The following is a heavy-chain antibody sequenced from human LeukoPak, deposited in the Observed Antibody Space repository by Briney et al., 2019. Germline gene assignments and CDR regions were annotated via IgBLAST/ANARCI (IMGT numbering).Heavy chain of an antibody. J-gene: IGHJ4*02. CDR3: AKRVALSSGAYWDY. V-gene: IGHV3-23*01. CDR1: GFTFSSYG. D-gene: IGHD6-19*01. CDR2: ISGGGGGT. Sequence: GGSLRLSCEASGFTFSSYGMSWVRQAPGKGLEWVSAISGGGGGTYYADSVKGRFTISRDNSKNTLYLQMNSLRAEDAAVYFCAKRVALSSGAYWDYWGQGILVTVSS.